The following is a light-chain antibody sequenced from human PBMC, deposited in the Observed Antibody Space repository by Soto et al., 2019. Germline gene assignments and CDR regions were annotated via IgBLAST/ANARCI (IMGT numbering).Light chain of an antibody. Sequence: QSVLTQPRSVSGSPGQSVTISCTGTSSDVGGYNYVSWYQQHPGKAPKLMIYDVSKRPSGVPDRFSGSKSGNTASLTISGLQAEDEADYYCCSYAGRYTWVFGGGTKPPS. CDR1: SSDVGGYNY. V-gene: IGLV2-11*01. J-gene: IGLJ3*02. CDR2: DVS. CDR3: CSYAGRYTWV.